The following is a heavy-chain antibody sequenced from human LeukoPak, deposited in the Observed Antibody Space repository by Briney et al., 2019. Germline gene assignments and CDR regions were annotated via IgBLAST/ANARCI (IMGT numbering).Heavy chain of an antibody. CDR2: IYHSGST. CDR3: ASNPLLWFGELTG. J-gene: IGHJ4*02. CDR1: GYSISSGYY. V-gene: IGHV4-38-2*02. Sequence: SETLSLTCTVSGYSISSGYYWGWIRQPPGKGLEWIGSIYHSGSTYYNPSLKSRVTISVDTSKNQFSLKLSSVTAADTAVYYCASNPLLWFGELTGWGQGTLVTVSS. D-gene: IGHD3-10*01.